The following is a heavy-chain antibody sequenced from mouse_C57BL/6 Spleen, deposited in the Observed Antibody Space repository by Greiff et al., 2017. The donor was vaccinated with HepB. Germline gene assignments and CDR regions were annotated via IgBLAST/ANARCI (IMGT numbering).Heavy chain of an antibody. Sequence: QVQLKESGAELARPGASVKLSCKASGYTFTSYGISWVKQRTGQGLEWIGEIYPRSGNTYYNEKFKGKATLTADKSSSTAYMELRSLTSEDSAVYFCAKGGYDPYYAMDYWGQGTSVTVSS. CDR2: IYPRSGNT. CDR1: GYTFTSYG. V-gene: IGHV1-81*01. J-gene: IGHJ4*01. CDR3: AKGGYDPYYAMDY. D-gene: IGHD2-3*01.